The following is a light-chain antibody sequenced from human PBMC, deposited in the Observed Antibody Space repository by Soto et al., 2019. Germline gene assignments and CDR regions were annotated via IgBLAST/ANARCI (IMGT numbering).Light chain of an antibody. CDR3: QQYGSSPIT. CDR2: GAS. V-gene: IGKV3-15*01. J-gene: IGKJ5*01. Sequence: EIVMTQSPATLSVSPGERATLSCRASQSIGSNVAWYQQKPGQAPRLLIYGASNRAAGIPARFSGSGSGTEFTLTITSLESEDFAVYYCQQYGSSPITFGQGTRLEI. CDR1: QSIGSN.